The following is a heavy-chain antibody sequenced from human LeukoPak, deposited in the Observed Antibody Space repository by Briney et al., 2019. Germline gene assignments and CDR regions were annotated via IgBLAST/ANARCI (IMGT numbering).Heavy chain of an antibody. CDR3: ARRFRMVRGSTAKGAFDI. CDR1: GGSISSGDYY. J-gene: IGHJ3*02. V-gene: IGHV4-30-4*01. CDR2: IYYSGST. D-gene: IGHD3-10*01. Sequence: SETLSLTCTVSGGSISSGDYYWSWIRQPPGKGLEWIGYIYYSGSTYYNPSLKSRVTISVDTSKNQFSLKLSSVTAADTAVYYCARRFRMVRGSTAKGAFDIWGQGTMVTVSS.